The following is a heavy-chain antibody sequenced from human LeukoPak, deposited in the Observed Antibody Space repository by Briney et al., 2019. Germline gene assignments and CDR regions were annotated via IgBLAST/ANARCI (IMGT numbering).Heavy chain of an antibody. Sequence: SETLSLTCAVYGASYNAYYWSWIRQPPGKGLEWIGDIDYRGTATYNPSLKSRLTISADASKNQFSLKLNSVTDADTAVYYCAVGITILGVAASFDSWGQGNLVIVSS. D-gene: IGHD3-3*01. CDR3: AVGITILGVAASFDS. CDR1: GASYNAYY. J-gene: IGHJ4*02. V-gene: IGHV4-34*01. CDR2: IDYRGTA.